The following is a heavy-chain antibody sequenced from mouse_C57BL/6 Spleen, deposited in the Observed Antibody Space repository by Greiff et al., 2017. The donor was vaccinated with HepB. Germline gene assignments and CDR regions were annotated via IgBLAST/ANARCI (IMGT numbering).Heavy chain of an antibody. D-gene: IGHD4-1*01. CDR3: ARTGTREDAMDY. J-gene: IGHJ4*01. V-gene: IGHV1-50*01. CDR1: GYTFTSYW. CDR2: IDPSDSYT. Sequence: VQLQQSGAELVKPGASVKLSCKASGYTFTSYWMQWVKQRPGQGLEWIGEIDPSDSYTNYNQKFKGKATLTVDTSSSTAYMQLSSLTSEDSAVYYCARTGTREDAMDYWGQGTSVTVSS.